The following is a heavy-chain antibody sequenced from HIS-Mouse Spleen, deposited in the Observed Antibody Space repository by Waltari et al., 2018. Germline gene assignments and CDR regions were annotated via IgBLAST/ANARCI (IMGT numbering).Heavy chain of an antibody. Sequence: QVQLVESGGGVVQPGRSLRLSCAASGFTFSSYGMHWVRQAPGKGLEWLEVIWYDGSNKYYADSVKGRFTNSRDNSKNTLYLQMNSLRAEDTAVYYCAKGGLMVYAIGDYWGQGTLVTVSS. V-gene: IGHV3-33*06. CDR3: AKGGLMVYAIGDY. D-gene: IGHD2-8*01. J-gene: IGHJ4*02. CDR2: IWYDGSNK. CDR1: GFTFSSYG.